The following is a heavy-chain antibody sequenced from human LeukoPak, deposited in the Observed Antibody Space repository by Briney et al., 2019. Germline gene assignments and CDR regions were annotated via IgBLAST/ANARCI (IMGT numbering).Heavy chain of an antibody. V-gene: IGHV3-33*01. J-gene: IGHJ3*01. Sequence: GGSLRLSCAASGFTFSTYGMHCVRQAPGKGLEWVAVIWYDGTIKYYADSVKGRFTISRDNSKNTLYLQMNSLRAEDTAVYYCARAVGPFDFWGQGTIVIVSS. CDR2: IWYDGTIK. CDR1: GFTFSTYG. CDR3: ARAVGPFDF.